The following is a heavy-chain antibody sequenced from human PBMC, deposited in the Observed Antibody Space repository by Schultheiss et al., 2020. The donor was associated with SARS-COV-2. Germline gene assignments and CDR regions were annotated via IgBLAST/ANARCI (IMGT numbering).Heavy chain of an antibody. D-gene: IGHD5-18*01. J-gene: IGHJ1*01. CDR1: GFTFDDYA. CDR3: ARDRDTAMVGWGYYFQH. CDR2: IYSGGST. Sequence: GESLKISCAASGFTFDDYAMHWVRQAPGKGLEWVSVIYSGGSTWYADSVRGRFTISRDNSKNTLYLQMNSLRAEDTAVYYCARDRDTAMVGWGYYFQHWGQGTLVTVSS. V-gene: IGHV3-NL1*01.